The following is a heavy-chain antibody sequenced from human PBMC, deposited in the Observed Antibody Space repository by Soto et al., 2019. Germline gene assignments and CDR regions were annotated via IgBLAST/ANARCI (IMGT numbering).Heavy chain of an antibody. CDR1: GYTFTIYG. Sequence: ASVKVSCKASGYTFTIYGISWVLQAPGQGLQWMGWISGYNGDANYAQRFQGRVSMTIDTSTTTAYMELRTLTSDDTAVYYCAKNGQPPYYYYGLDVWGQGTTVTVSS. J-gene: IGHJ6*02. CDR2: ISGYNGDA. CDR3: AKNGQPPYYYYGLDV. D-gene: IGHD2-8*01. V-gene: IGHV1-18*01.